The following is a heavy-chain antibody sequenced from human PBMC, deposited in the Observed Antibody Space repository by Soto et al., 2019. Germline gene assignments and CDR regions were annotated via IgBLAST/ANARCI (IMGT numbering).Heavy chain of an antibody. CDR3: ARVDRGSSLLYYYYGIDV. CDR1: GFFLRDFG. D-gene: IGHD6-6*01. CDR2: IWYDGSNT. Sequence: PGGSLRLSCVASGFFLRDFGMHWVRQASGKGLEWVSVIWYDGSNTYQGESVKGRFTMSRDISKNTLYLQMDSLRAEDTAVYYCARVDRGSSLLYYYYGIDVWGQGTKVTVSS. V-gene: IGHV3-33*01. J-gene: IGHJ6*02.